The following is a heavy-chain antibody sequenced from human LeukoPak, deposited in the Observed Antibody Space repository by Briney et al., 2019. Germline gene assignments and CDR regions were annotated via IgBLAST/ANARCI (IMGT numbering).Heavy chain of an antibody. J-gene: IGHJ6*02. V-gene: IGHV5-51*01. Sequence: GESLKISGKGSGYSFTSYWIGWVRQMPGKGLEWMGIIYPGDSDTRYSPSFQGQVTISADKSISTAYLQWSSLKASDTAMYYCARAITMVRGVNYYYYGMDVWGQGTTVTVSS. D-gene: IGHD3-10*01. CDR2: IYPGDSDT. CDR3: ARAITMVRGVNYYYYGMDV. CDR1: GYSFTSYW.